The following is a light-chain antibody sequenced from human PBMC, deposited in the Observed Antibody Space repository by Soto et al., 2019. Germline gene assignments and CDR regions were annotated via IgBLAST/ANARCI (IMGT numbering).Light chain of an antibody. Sequence: QPVLTQPPSVSGAPGQRVTISCTGSSSNIGAGYDVHWYQQLPGTAPKLLIYGNSNRPSGVPDRFSGSKSGTSASLAITGLQAEDEADYYCQSYDSSRYWVFGGGTKVTVL. CDR3: QSYDSSRYWV. CDR2: GNS. V-gene: IGLV1-40*01. CDR1: SSNIGAGYD. J-gene: IGLJ3*02.